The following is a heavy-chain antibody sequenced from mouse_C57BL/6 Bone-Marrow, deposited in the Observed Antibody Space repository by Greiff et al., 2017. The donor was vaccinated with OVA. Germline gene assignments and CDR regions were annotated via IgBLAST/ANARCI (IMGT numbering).Heavy chain of an antibody. D-gene: IGHD2-4*01. Sequence: VQLQQSDAELVKPGASVKISCKVSGYTFTDYTIHWMKQRPEQGLEWIGYIYPRDGSTKYNEKFKGKATLTADHSSSAAYMPLNSLTSEYSAVYFSAIYYDYDGGPEFADWGQGTLVTVSA. CDR3: AIYYDYDGGPEFAD. J-gene: IGHJ3*01. CDR1: GYTFTDYT. V-gene: IGHV1-78*01. CDR2: IYPRDGST.